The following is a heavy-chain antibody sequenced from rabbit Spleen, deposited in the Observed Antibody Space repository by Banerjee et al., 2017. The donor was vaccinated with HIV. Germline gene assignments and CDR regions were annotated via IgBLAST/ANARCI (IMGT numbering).Heavy chain of an antibody. Sequence: SLEESGGDLVKPGSSLTLTCTASGFSFGSGYYMYWVRQAPGKGPEWIACIDTGSGSAWYASWVNGRFTISKTSSTTMTLQMTSLTAADTATYFCAREDGVGSGYPTRLDLWGQGTLVTVS. CDR2: IDTGSGSA. CDR3: AREDGVGSGYPTRLDL. CDR1: GFSFGSGYY. J-gene: IGHJ3*01. D-gene: IGHD1-1*01. V-gene: IGHV1S40*01.